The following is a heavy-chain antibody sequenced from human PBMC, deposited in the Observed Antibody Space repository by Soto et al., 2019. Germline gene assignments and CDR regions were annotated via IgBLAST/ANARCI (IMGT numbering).Heavy chain of an antibody. CDR3: ARDPNDSSAYYHHYYYGMDV. V-gene: IGHV1-3*01. J-gene: IGHJ6*02. CDR2: INAGNGNT. CDR1: GYTFTSYG. D-gene: IGHD3-22*01. Sequence: ASVKVSCKASGYTFTSYGIHWVRQAPGQRLEWTGWINAGNGNTKYSEKFQGRVTITRDTSASTAYLELCSLRSEDTAVYYCARDPNDSSAYYHHYYYGMDVWGQGTTVTVS.